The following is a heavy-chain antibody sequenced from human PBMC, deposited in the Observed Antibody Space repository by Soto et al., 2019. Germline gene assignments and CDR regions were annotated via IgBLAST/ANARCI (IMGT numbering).Heavy chain of an antibody. Sequence: EVQLLESGGGLVQPGGSLRLSCAASGFTFSNYAMTWVRQAPGKGLEGVSTISGSGGSKYSADSVKGRFTISRVNSKNTLYLQMNSTRAEDTAVYDCAKDKGSSLYEIDDWGQGTLVTVSS. D-gene: IGHD6-13*01. V-gene: IGHV3-23*01. CDR1: GFTFSNYA. CDR3: AKDKGSSLYEIDD. CDR2: ISGSGGSK. J-gene: IGHJ4*02.